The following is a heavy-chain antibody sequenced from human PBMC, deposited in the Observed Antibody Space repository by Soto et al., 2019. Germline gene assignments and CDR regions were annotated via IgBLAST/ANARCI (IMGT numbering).Heavy chain of an antibody. CDR2: IIPFFETA. CDR3: ERGRTQTAFPSPGRGGGVTDYCFFFMDV. D-gene: IGHD2-21*02. J-gene: IGHJ6*03. V-gene: IGHV1-69*01. Sequence: QVQLVQSGAEMKKPGSSVKVSCKASGGTFSMNAFSWVRHAPGQGLEWMGGIIPFFETAKYIQKFQGRVTISADQSTSTIYMELTSLRADDTAVYSCERGRTQTAFPSPGRGGGVTDYCFFFMDVWGQGTTVTVS. CDR1: GGTFSMNA.